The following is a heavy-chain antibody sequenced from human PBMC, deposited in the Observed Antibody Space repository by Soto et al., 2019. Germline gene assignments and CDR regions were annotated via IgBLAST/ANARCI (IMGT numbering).Heavy chain of an antibody. CDR2: IWNDGSNK. CDR1: GFTFSSYG. J-gene: IGHJ4*02. D-gene: IGHD3-10*01. CDR3: ARDRYQAELWFGELSHLFDY. V-gene: IGHV3-33*01. Sequence: GGSLRLSCAASGFTFSSYGMHWVRQAQGKGLEWVAVIWNDGSNKNYADSVKGRFPISRDNSKNTPYLQMNSLRAEDTAVCYCARDRYQAELWFGELSHLFDYWGQGTLVTVSS.